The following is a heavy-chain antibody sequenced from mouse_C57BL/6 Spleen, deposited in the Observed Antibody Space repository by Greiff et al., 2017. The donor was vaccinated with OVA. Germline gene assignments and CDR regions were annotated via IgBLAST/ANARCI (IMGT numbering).Heavy chain of an antibody. D-gene: IGHD2-2*01. Sequence: EVQLQQSGAELVRPGASVKLSCTASGFNIKDDYMHWVKQRPEQGLEWIGWIDPENGDTEYASKFQGKATITADTSSNTAYLQLSSLTSEDTAVYYCTPQGYDEGGWFAYWGQGTLVTVSA. J-gene: IGHJ3*01. CDR3: TPQGYDEGGWFAY. CDR1: GFNIKDDY. CDR2: IDPENGDT. V-gene: IGHV14-4*01.